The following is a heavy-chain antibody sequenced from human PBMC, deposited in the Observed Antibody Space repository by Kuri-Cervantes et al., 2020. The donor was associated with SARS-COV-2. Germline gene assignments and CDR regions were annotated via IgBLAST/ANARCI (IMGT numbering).Heavy chain of an antibody. V-gene: IGHV3-64*01. Sequence: GGSLRLSCAASGFTFSSYAMHWVRQAPGKGLEYVSAISSNGGSTYYANSVKGRFTISRDNSKNPLYLQMGSLRAEDMAVYYCAIPMIVVVIVGGSGKPNWFDPWGQGTLVTVSS. CDR1: GFTFSSYA. CDR2: ISSNGGST. D-gene: IGHD3-22*01. CDR3: AIPMIVVVIVGGSGKPNWFDP. J-gene: IGHJ5*02.